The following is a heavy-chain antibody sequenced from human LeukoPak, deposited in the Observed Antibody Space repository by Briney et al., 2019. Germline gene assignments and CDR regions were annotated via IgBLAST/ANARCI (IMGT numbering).Heavy chain of an antibody. J-gene: IGHJ4*02. D-gene: IGHD6-19*01. CDR2: INHSGST. Sequence: SETLSLTCAVYGGSFSGYYWSWIRQPPGKGLEWIGEINHSGSTNHNPSLKSRVTISVDTSKNQFSLKLSSVTAADTAVYYCARTSGWSSLIDYWGQGTLVTVSS. CDR3: ARTSGWSSLIDY. V-gene: IGHV4-34*01. CDR1: GGSFSGYY.